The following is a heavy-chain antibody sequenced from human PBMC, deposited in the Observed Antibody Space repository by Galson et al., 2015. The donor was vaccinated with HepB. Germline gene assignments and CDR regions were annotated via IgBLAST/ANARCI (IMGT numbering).Heavy chain of an antibody. CDR2: IYSGGST. V-gene: IGHV3-66*01. CDR1: GFAFSSYA. D-gene: IGHD6-13*01. CDR3: ARGSIAAAGNEVLDY. Sequence: SLRLSCAASGFAFSSYAMNWVRQAPGKGLEWVSVIYSGGSTYYADSVKGRFTISRDNSKNTLYLQMNSLRAEDTAVYYCARGSIAAAGNEVLDYWGQGTLVTVSS. J-gene: IGHJ4*02.